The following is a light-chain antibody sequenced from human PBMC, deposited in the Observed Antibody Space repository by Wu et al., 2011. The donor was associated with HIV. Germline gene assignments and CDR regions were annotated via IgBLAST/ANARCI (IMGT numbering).Light chain of an antibody. V-gene: IGKV3-20*01. Sequence: EIVLTQSPGTLSLSPGERAILSCRASQNVRNRYLAWYQQKPGQAPRLLIFGATSRATGIPDRFSGFGAGTDFTLIITGLEAEDFAVYYCQQDGLTFGAGTKVEFK. CDR2: GAT. CDR3: QQDGLT. CDR1: QNVRNRY. J-gene: IGKJ4*01.